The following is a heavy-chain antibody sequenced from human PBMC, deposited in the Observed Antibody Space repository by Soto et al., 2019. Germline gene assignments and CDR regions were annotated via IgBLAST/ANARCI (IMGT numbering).Heavy chain of an antibody. CDR1: GGTFSSYT. Sequence: QVQLVQSGAEVKKPGSSVKVSCKASGGTFSSYTISWVRQAPGQGLEWMGRIIPILGIANYAQKLQGRVTIPADKSTSTAYMELSSPRSEDTAVYYCAREISAARRDGGYLGQGTLVTVSS. V-gene: IGHV1-69*08. CDR2: IIPILGIA. CDR3: AREISAARRDGGY. D-gene: IGHD3-16*01. J-gene: IGHJ4*02.